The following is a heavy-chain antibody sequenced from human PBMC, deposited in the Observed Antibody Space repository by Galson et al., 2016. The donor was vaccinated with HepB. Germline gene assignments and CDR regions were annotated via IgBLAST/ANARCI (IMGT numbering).Heavy chain of an antibody. J-gene: IGHJ4*02. V-gene: IGHV3-23*01. Sequence: SLRLSCAASGFTLRGSVMSWIRQAPGKGPEWVSGISETGSDSYYADSVRGRFTISRDNSKNMVYLQLNSLRAEDTALYYRASPPTYWGRGTLVTVSS. CDR3: ASPPTY. CDR2: ISETGSDS. CDR1: GFTLRGSV.